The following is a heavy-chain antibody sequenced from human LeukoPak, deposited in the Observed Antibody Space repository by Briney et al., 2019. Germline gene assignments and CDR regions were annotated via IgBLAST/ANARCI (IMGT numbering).Heavy chain of an antibody. D-gene: IGHD2-2*01. CDR1: GFSFSTSS. CDR2: INDHTP. Sequence: HPGGSLRLSCRASGFSFSTSSISWVRQAPGKGLEWVSAINDHTPYYADSVKGRFTISRDNAKNTLYLQMNSLRAEDTAVYYCAHGSMYQLDYWGQGTLVTVSS. J-gene: IGHJ4*02. V-gene: IGHV3-23*01. CDR3: AHGSMYQLDY.